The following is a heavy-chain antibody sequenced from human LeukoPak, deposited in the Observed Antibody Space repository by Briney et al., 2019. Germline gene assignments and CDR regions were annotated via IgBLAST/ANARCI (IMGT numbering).Heavy chain of an antibody. D-gene: IGHD3-22*01. J-gene: IGHJ4*02. CDR3: AKRPRTSYDSSGYPFDY. Sequence: PGGSLRLSCAASGFTLSSYAMSWVRQAPGKGLEWVSAISGSGGSTYYADSVKGRFTISRDNSKNTLYLQMNSLRAEDTAVYYCAKRPRTSYDSSGYPFDYWGQGTLVTVSS. V-gene: IGHV3-23*01. CDR1: GFTLSSYA. CDR2: ISGSGGST.